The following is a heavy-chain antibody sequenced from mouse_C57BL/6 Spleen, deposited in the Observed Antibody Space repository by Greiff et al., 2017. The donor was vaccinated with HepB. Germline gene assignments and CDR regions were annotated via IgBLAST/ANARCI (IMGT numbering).Heavy chain of an antibody. CDR2: INPSTGGT. CDR3: AREGVFRMDY. Sequence: EVQLQQSGPELVKPGASVKISCKASGYSFTGYYMNWVKQSPEKSLEWIGEINPSTGGTTYNQKFKAKATLTVDKSSSTAYMQLKSLTSEDSAVYYCAREGVFRMDYWGQGTSVTVSS. V-gene: IGHV1-42*01. CDR1: GYSFTGYY. J-gene: IGHJ4*01.